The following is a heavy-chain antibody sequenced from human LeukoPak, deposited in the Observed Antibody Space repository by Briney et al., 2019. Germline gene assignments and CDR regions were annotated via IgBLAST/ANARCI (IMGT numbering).Heavy chain of an antibody. V-gene: IGHV3-23*01. CDR2: ISGSGGST. J-gene: IGHJ4*02. CDR1: GFTFSSYA. Sequence: GGSLRLSCAASGFTFSSYAMSWLRQAPGKGLDWVSAISGSGGSTYYADSVKGRFTISRDNSKNTLYLQMNTLTPEAPPAYYRARGPPHRVAWYYYDSSGYYYDWGQGTLVTVSS. CDR3: ARGPPHRVAWYYYDSSGYYYD. D-gene: IGHD3-22*01.